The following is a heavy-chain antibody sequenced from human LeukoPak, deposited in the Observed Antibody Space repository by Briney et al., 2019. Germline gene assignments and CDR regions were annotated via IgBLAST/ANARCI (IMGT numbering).Heavy chain of an antibody. CDR2: INHSGST. Sequence: SETLSLTCAVYGGSFIGYYWSWIRQPPGKGLEWIGEINHSGSTNYNPSLKSRVTISVDTSKNKFSLKLSSVTAADTAVYYCARTRIFDGSYYYYYYMDVWGKGTTVTVSS. CDR3: ARTRIFDGSYYYYYYMDV. D-gene: IGHD3-3*01. J-gene: IGHJ6*03. V-gene: IGHV4-34*01. CDR1: GGSFIGYY.